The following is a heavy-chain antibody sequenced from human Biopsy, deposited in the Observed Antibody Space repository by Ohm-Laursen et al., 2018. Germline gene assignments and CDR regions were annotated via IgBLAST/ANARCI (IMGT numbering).Heavy chain of an antibody. J-gene: IGHJ2*01. CDR3: ARDGKRWDYSTYFSWHFDL. CDR1: GFTFSSYG. D-gene: IGHD4-11*01. Sequence: RSLRLSCAASGFTFSSYGMHWVRQAPGRGLEWVAVISYDGSGEYYADSLQGRFIIPRDNPKNTADLQMNSLRAEDTAVYFCARDGKRWDYSTYFSWHFDLWGRGTLVTDSS. V-gene: IGHV3-30*03. CDR2: ISYDGSGE.